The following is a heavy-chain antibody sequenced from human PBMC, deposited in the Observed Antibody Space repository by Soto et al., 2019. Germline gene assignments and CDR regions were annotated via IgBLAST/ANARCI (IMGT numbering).Heavy chain of an antibody. D-gene: IGHD3-16*01. CDR2: IYSGGST. CDR3: ASIRAGPGLGDY. V-gene: IGHV3-66*01. Sequence: GGSLRLSCVASGFTVSSNYMSWVRQAPGKGLEWVSVIYSGGSTYYADSVKGRFTISRDNSKNTLYLQMNSLRAEDTAVYYCASIRAGPGLGDYWGQGTLVTVSS. CDR1: GFTVSSNY. J-gene: IGHJ4*02.